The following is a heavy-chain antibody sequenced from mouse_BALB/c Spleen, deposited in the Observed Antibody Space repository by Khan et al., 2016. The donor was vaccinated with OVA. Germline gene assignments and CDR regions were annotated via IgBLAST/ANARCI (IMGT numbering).Heavy chain of an antibody. CDR3: TRELRLHYDAMDF. D-gene: IGHD2-4*01. CDR1: GYTFTNHW. V-gene: IGHV1-69*02. J-gene: IGHJ4*01. Sequence: QVQLQQSGAELVRPGSSAKLSCKASGYTFTNHWINRVKQRPGQGLEWIGNIYPSDDYTNYNENFKDKATLTVDKSSSTAYMQLISPTSEDSAVYYCTRELRLHYDAMDFWGQGTSVTVSS. CDR2: IYPSDDYT.